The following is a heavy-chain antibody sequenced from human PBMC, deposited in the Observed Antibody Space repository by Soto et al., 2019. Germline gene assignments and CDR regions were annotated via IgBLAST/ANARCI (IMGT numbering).Heavy chain of an antibody. J-gene: IGHJ6*02. CDR2: INWDGYSI. CDR1: GFNFDDHV. D-gene: IGHD3-3*01. Sequence: GGSLRLSCVASGFNFDDHVMHWVRQVPGKGLEWVGHINWDGYSIGYGGSVRGRFSISRDNAKNTLYLQMNSLRPEDTALYFCARSWSGSTSERVDVWGQGTTVTVSS. V-gene: IGHV3-9*01. CDR3: ARSWSGSTSERVDV.